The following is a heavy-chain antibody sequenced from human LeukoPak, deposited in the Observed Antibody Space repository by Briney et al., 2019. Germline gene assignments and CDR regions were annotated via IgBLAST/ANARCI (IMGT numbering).Heavy chain of an antibody. CDR1: GGTFSSYA. V-gene: IGHV1-69*13. Sequence: SVKVSCKASGGTFSSYAISWVRQAPGQGLEWMGGIIPIFGTANYAQKFQGRVTITADESTSTAYMELSSLRSEDTAVYYCARGGLGLYAFDIWGQGTMVTVSS. CDR2: IIPIFGTA. CDR3: ARGGLGLYAFDI. D-gene: IGHD3-16*01. J-gene: IGHJ3*02.